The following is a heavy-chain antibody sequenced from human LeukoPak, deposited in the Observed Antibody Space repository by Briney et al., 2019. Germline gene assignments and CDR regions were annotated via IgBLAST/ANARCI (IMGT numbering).Heavy chain of an antibody. CDR3: TRDRAHGTQDY. D-gene: IGHD1-26*01. J-gene: IGHJ4*02. CDR1: GGSFTDYF. V-gene: IGHV4-39*07. CDR2: IYYSGRT. Sequence: SETLSLPCTVSGGSFTDYFWGWIRQPPGKGLEWIGSIYYSGRTFYNPSLKNRVSISLDTSKGQFSLNLDSVTAADTAVYFCTRDRAHGTQDYWGQGTLVTVS.